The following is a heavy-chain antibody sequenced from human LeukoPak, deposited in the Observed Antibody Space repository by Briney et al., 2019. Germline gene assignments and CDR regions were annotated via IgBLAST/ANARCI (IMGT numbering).Heavy chain of an antibody. CDR2: INPNSGGT. D-gene: IGHD3-3*01. CDR1: GYTFTGYY. V-gene: IGHV1-2*02. CDR3: ARSGGHYDFWSGWDAFDI. J-gene: IGHJ3*02. Sequence: ASVKVSCKASGYTFTGYYMHWVRQAPGQGLEWMGWINPNSGGTNYAQKFQGRVTMTRDTSISTAYMELSRLRSDDTAVYYCARSGGHYDFWSGWDAFDIWGQGTMVTVSP.